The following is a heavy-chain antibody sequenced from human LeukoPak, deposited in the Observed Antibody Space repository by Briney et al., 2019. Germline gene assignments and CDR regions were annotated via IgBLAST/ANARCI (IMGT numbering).Heavy chain of an antibody. Sequence: SVKVSCKASGGTFSSYAISWVRQAPGQGLEWMGGINPIFGTANYAQKFQGRVTITADESTSTAYMELSSLRSEDTAVYYCARGPYYDFWSGSIDYWGQGTLVTVSS. J-gene: IGHJ4*02. CDR2: INPIFGTA. D-gene: IGHD3-3*01. CDR1: GGTFSSYA. CDR3: ARGPYYDFWSGSIDY. V-gene: IGHV1-69*13.